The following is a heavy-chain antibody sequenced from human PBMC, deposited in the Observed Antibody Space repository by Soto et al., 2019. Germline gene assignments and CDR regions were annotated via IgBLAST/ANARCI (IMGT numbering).Heavy chain of an antibody. D-gene: IGHD2-2*01. J-gene: IGHJ4*02. CDR1: GGSISSSTYY. CDR2: FFIGGNT. V-gene: IGHV4-39*07. CDR3: ARDHGRFSYAD. Sequence: SETLSLTCTVSGGSISSSTYYWGWMRQPPGKGLEWIASFFIGGNTYYNPSLKSRVTISVDTSKNQFSLKLSSVTAADTAVYHCARDHGRFSYADWGQGTLVTVSS.